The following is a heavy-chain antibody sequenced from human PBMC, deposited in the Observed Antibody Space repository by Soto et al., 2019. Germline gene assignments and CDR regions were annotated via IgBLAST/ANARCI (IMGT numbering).Heavy chain of an antibody. D-gene: IGHD6-13*01. Sequence: QVQLVQSGAEVKKPGASVKVSCKASGYTFTGYYMHWVRQAPGQGLEWMGWINPNSGGTNYAQKFQGWVPMTRDTSISTAYMELSRLRSDDTAVYYCARDASIAAIFEFDYWGQGTLVTVSS. CDR3: ARDASIAAIFEFDY. CDR1: GYTFTGYY. V-gene: IGHV1-2*04. CDR2: INPNSGGT. J-gene: IGHJ4*02.